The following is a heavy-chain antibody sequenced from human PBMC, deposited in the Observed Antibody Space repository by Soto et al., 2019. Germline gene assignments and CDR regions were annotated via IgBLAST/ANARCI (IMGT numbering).Heavy chain of an antibody. V-gene: IGHV3-23*01. CDR3: AKAGQDFWSGYYTYYYMDV. CDR1: GFTFSSYA. J-gene: IGHJ6*03. Sequence: GGSLRLSCAASGFTFSSYAMSRVRQAPGKGLEWVSAISGSGGSTYYADSVKGRFTISRDNSKNTLYLQMNSLRAEDTAVYYCAKAGQDFWSGYYTYYYMDVWGKGTTVTVSS. D-gene: IGHD3-3*01. CDR2: ISGSGGST.